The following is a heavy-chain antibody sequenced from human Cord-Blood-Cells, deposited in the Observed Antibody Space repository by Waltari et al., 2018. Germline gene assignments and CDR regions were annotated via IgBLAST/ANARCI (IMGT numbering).Heavy chain of an antibody. V-gene: IGHV4-31*03. CDR2: IYYSGST. J-gene: IGHJ3*02. Sequence: QVQLQESGPGLVKPSQTLSLTCTVSGGSISSGGYYWSWIRPHPGKGLEWIGYIYYSGSTYYNPSLKSRVTISVDTSKNQFSLKLSSVTAADTAVYYCARDEGGSNWGKENAFDIWGQGTMVTVSS. D-gene: IGHD7-27*01. CDR3: ARDEGGSNWGKENAFDI. CDR1: GGSISSGGYY.